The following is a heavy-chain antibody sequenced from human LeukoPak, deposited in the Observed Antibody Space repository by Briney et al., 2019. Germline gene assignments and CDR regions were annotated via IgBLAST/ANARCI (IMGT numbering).Heavy chain of an antibody. CDR2: IYTSGST. V-gene: IGHV4-4*07. CDR1: GDSISNYY. D-gene: IGHD3-22*01. CDR3: ARGIGVRNYYDSSGYYRERRAFDI. J-gene: IGHJ3*02. Sequence: PSETLSLTCTVSGDSISNYYWSWIRQPAGKGLEWIGRIYTSGSTNYNPSLKSRVTMSVDTSKNQFSLKLSSVTAADTAVYYCARGIGVRNYYDSSGYYRERRAFDIWGQGTMVTVSS.